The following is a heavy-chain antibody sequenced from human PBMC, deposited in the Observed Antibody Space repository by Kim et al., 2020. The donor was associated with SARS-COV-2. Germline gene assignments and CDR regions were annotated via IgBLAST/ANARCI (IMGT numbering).Heavy chain of an antibody. J-gene: IGHJ4*02. V-gene: IGHV4-4*02. D-gene: IGHD3-10*01. CDR2: IYHSGST. CDR3: ARGEDYGSGRFLLDY. Sequence: SETLSLTCAVSGGSISSSNWWSWVRQPPGKGLEWIGEIYHSGSTNYNPSLKSRVTISVDKSKNQFSLKLSSVTAADTAVYYCARGEDYGSGRFLLDYWGQGTLVTVSS. CDR1: GGSISSSNW.